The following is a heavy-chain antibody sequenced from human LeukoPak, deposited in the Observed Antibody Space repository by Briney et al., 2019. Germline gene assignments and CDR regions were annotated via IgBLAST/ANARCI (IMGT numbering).Heavy chain of an antibody. Sequence: PGGSLRLSCAASGFTFSSYSMTWVRQAPGKGLEWVSSISSSSSYIYYADSVKGRFTISRDNAKNSLYLQMNSLRAEDTAVYYCARDHSSGWYPDYWGQGTLVTVSS. CDR2: ISSSSSYI. D-gene: IGHD6-19*01. V-gene: IGHV3-21*01. J-gene: IGHJ4*02. CDR1: GFTFSSYS. CDR3: ARDHSSGWYPDY.